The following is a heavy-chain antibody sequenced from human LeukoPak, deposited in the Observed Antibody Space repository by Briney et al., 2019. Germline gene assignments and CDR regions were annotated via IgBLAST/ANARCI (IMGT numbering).Heavy chain of an antibody. CDR3: ARMGGVVVAFDDAFDI. J-gene: IGHJ3*02. V-gene: IGHV1-2*06. CDR1: GYTFTGYY. D-gene: IGHD2-15*01. CDR2: IDPNSGGT. Sequence: ASVKVSCKASGYTFTGYYMHWARQAPGQGLEWMGRIDPNSGGTNYAQKFQGRVTMTRDTSISTAYMGLSRLRSDDTAVYYCARMGGVVVAFDDAFDIWGQGTMVTVSS.